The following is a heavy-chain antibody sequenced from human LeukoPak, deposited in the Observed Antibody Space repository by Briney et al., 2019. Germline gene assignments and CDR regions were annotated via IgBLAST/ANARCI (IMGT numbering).Heavy chain of an antibody. CDR3: AREWYYDSSGYYWFDY. CDR2: VSAYNGNT. CDR1: GYTFTGYY. D-gene: IGHD3-22*01. J-gene: IGHJ4*02. Sequence: ASVKVSCKASGYTFTGYYMHWVRQAPGQGLEWMGWVSAYNGNTNYAQKLQGRVTMTTDTSTSTAYMELSSLRSEDTAVYYCAREWYYDSSGYYWFDYWGQGTLVTVSS. V-gene: IGHV1-18*04.